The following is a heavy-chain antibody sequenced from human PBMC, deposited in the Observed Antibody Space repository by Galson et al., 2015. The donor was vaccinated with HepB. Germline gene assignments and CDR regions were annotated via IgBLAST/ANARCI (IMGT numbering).Heavy chain of an antibody. CDR3: AREDYGDHEGNFDY. J-gene: IGHJ4*02. V-gene: IGHV3-48*01. D-gene: IGHD4-17*01. CDR1: GFTFSSYA. Sequence: SLRLSCAVSGFTFSSYAMNWLRQAPGKGLEWVSYIRSGSSTIYYADSVRGRFTISRDDAKNSLCLQMNSLRAEDTAVYYCAREDYGDHEGNFDYWGQGTLVTVSS. CDR2: IRSGSSTI.